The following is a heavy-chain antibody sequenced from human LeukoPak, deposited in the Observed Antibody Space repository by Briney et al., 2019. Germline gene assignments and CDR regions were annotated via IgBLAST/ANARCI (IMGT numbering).Heavy chain of an antibody. CDR3: ARGCFESRQQWLVRGNWFDP. J-gene: IGHJ5*02. Sequence: SETLSLTCAVYGGSFSGYYWSWIRQPPGKGLEWIGEINHSGSTNCNPSLKSRVTISVDTSKNQFSLKLSSVTAADTAVYYCARGCFESRQQWLVRGNWFDPWGQGTLVTVSS. D-gene: IGHD6-19*01. CDR1: GGSFSGYY. V-gene: IGHV4-34*01. CDR2: INHSGST.